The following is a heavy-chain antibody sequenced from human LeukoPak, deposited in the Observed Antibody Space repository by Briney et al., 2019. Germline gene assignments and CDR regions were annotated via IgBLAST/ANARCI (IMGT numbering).Heavy chain of an antibody. J-gene: IGHJ4*02. CDR1: GFSFSNYA. V-gene: IGHV3-23*01. D-gene: IGHD6-19*01. Sequence: GGSLRLSCAASGFSFSNYAMSGFRQAPGKGLEWVSAISGRVGSTDYADSVKGRFTISRDNSKNTLYLQMNSLRAEDTAVYYCAKDRGSGWPQFDYWGQGTLVTVSS. CDR2: ISGRVGST. CDR3: AKDRGSGWPQFDY.